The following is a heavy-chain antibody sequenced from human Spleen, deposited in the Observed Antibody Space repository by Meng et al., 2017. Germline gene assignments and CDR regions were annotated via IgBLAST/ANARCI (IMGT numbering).Heavy chain of an antibody. J-gene: IGHJ4*02. D-gene: IGHD6-19*01. Sequence: ASVKVSCKASGYTFTTYAMHWVRQAPGQRLEGMGWINAGNSDTKYSQKFQGRVTINRDTSASTVYMELTSLRSEDTGVYYCARAVAVSGTGRFDYWGQGTLVTVSS. CDR2: INAGNSDT. CDR1: GYTFTTYA. V-gene: IGHV1-3*01. CDR3: ARAVAVSGTGRFDY.